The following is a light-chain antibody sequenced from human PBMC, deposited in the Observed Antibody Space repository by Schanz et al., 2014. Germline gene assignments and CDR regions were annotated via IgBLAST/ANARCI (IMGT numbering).Light chain of an antibody. V-gene: IGLV2-14*03. CDR3: CSYAGFNTVI. CDR2: DVN. Sequence: QSALTQPASVSGSPGQSITISCTGTSSDVGGYNYVSWYQQHPGKAPKLMIYDVNNRPSGVSNRFSGSKSDNTASLTISGLQPEDEADYYCCSYAGFNTVIFGGGTKLTVL. J-gene: IGLJ2*01. CDR1: SSDVGGYNY.